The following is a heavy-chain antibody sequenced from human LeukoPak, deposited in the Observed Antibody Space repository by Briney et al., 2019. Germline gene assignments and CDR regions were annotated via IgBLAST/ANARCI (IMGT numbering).Heavy chain of an antibody. V-gene: IGHV3-74*01. Sequence: GGSLRLSCAASGFTFSSFSMYWVRQAPGKGLVWVSHIHYGGSFISYADSVRGRFTISRDNAKNTLYLQMNSLRAEDTAVYYCARAKTRSFDIWGQGTMVTVSS. CDR2: IHYGGSFI. CDR1: GFTFSSFS. J-gene: IGHJ3*02. CDR3: ARAKTRSFDI. D-gene: IGHD4-23*01.